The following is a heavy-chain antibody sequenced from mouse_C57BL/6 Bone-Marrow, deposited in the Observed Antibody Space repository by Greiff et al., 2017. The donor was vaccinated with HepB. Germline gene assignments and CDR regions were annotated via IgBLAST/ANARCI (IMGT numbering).Heavy chain of an antibody. V-gene: IGHV1-69*01. D-gene: IGHD2-3*01. CDR1: GYTFTSYW. Sequence: QVQLQQPGAELVMPGASVKLSCKASGYTFTSYWMHWVKQRPGQGLEWIGEIDPSDSYTNYNQKFKGKSTLTVDKSSSTAYMQLSSLTSEDSAVYYCARSGLLDYAMDYWGQGTSVTVSS. CDR2: IDPSDSYT. CDR3: ARSGLLDYAMDY. J-gene: IGHJ4*01.